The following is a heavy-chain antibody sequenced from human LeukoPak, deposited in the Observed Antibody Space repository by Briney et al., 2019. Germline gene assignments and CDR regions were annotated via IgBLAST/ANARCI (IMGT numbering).Heavy chain of an antibody. CDR1: GFTVSSNY. Sequence: GGSLRLSCAASGFTVSSNYMSWVRQAPGKGLEWVSVIYSGGSTYYADSVKDRFTISRDNSKNTLYLQMNSLRAEDTAVYYCATETNYYYGMDVWGQGTTVTVSS. D-gene: IGHD1/OR15-1a*01. CDR2: IYSGGST. J-gene: IGHJ6*02. CDR3: ATETNYYYGMDV. V-gene: IGHV3-53*01.